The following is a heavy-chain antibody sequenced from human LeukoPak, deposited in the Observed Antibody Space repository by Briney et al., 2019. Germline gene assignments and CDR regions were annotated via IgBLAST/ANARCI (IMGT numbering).Heavy chain of an antibody. V-gene: IGHV3-7*01. D-gene: IGHD2-8*02. CDR2: IKQDGSEK. CDR1: GFTFSSYW. CDR3: ARDGGSYCTGNLCYKDGFFDY. J-gene: IGHJ4*02. Sequence: GGSLRLSCAASGFTFSSYWMSWVRQAPGKGLEWLANIKQDGSEKYYVDPVKGRFTISRDNAKNSLYLQLNSLRAEDTAVYYCARDGGSYCTGNLCYKDGFFDYWGQGTLVTVSS.